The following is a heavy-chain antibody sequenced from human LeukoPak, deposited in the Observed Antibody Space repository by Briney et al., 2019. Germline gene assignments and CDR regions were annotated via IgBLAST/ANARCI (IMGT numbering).Heavy chain of an antibody. Sequence: GSLRLSCAASGFTFSSYWMSWVRQAPGKGLEWVANIKQDGSEKYYVDSVKGRFTISRDNAKNSLYLQMNSLRAEDTAVYYCARGAIQLWLGEYYFDYWGQGTLVTVSS. CDR1: GFTFSSYW. J-gene: IGHJ4*02. V-gene: IGHV3-7*01. CDR2: IKQDGSEK. D-gene: IGHD5-18*01. CDR3: ARGAIQLWLGEYYFDY.